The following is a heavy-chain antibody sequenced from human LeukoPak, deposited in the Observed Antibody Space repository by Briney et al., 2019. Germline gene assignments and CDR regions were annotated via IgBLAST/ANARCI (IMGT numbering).Heavy chain of an antibody. CDR3: AKDGPGYYFDY. J-gene: IGHJ4*02. CDR1: GFTFSSYA. V-gene: IGHV3-30-3*01. Sequence: PGRSLRLSCAASGFTFSSYAMHWVRRAPGKGLEWVAVISYDGSNKYYADSVKGRFTISRDNSKNTLYLQMNSLRAEDTAVYYCAKDGPGYYFDYWGQGTLVTVSS. D-gene: IGHD6-25*01. CDR2: ISYDGSNK.